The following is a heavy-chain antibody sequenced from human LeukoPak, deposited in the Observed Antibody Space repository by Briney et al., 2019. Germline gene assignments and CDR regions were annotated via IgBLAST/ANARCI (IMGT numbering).Heavy chain of an antibody. D-gene: IGHD2-21*01. CDR2: ISDDGSYT. CDR1: GFSFSSHW. V-gene: IGHV3-74*01. CDR3: ASFGISWRSSY. Sequence: GGSQRLSCAAPGFSFSSHWVHWVRQAPGKGLVWVSRISDDGSYTSNVDSVKGRFTISRDNVNNMLYLHMNSLRAEDTAVYYCASFGISWRSSYWGQGTLVTVSS. J-gene: IGHJ4*02.